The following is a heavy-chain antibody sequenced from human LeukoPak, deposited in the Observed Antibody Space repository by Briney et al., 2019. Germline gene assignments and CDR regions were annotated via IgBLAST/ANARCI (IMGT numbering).Heavy chain of an antibody. CDR1: GFTFSSYA. CDR2: ISDSAATT. Sequence: GASLRLSCAASGFTFSSYAMTWVRQAPGKGLEWVSIISDSAATTFYADSVKGRFTISRDNSKSTLYLQVNSLRAEDTAVYYCAKGGRAVSTTYYFDYWGQGTLVTVSS. V-gene: IGHV3-23*01. D-gene: IGHD4-11*01. CDR3: AKGGRAVSTTYYFDY. J-gene: IGHJ4*02.